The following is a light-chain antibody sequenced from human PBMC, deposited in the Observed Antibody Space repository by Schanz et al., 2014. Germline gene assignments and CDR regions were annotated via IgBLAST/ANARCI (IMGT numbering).Light chain of an antibody. J-gene: IGLJ2*01. CDR2: DNN. V-gene: IGLV1-40*01. CDR3: QSYDVSLSGFVV. CDR1: SSNIGSNT. Sequence: QSVLTQPPSVSAAPGQKVTISCSGSSSNIGSNTVNWYQQLPGTAPQLLIYDNNNRPSGVPDRFSGSKSGTSASLAITGLQPEDDADYYCQSYDVSLSGFVVFGGGTKLTVL.